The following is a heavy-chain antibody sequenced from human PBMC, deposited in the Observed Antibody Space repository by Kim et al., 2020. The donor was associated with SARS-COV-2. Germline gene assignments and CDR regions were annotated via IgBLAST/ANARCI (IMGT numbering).Heavy chain of an antibody. Sequence: GGSLRLSCAASGFTFSNLAMSWVRQAPGKGLEFVSSITGSGGSTCYADSVKGRFTISRDNSKSILYLQMNYLRAEDAAVYYCALGTNWFGPWGQGTLVTV. D-gene: IGHD1-1*01. CDR1: GFTFSNLA. J-gene: IGHJ5*02. V-gene: IGHV3-23*01. CDR2: ITGSGGST. CDR3: ALGTNWFGP.